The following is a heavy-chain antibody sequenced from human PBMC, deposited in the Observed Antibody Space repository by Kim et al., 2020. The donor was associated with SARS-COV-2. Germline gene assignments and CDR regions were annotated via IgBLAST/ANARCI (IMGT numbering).Heavy chain of an antibody. D-gene: IGHD6-19*01. CDR1: GFTFDHSA. CDR2: ISGNGETK. Sequence: GGSLRLSCAASGFTFDHSAMHWVRQAPGKGLEWVSLISGNGETKYYADSVEGRFTISIDNSKNSLYLQMNSLRTEDTALYYCARASGWLPRSWGQGTLVTVSS. V-gene: IGHV3-43*02. CDR3: ARASGWLPRS. J-gene: IGHJ5*02.